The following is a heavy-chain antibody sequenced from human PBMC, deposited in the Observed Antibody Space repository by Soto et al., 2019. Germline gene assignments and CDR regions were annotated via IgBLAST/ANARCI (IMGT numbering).Heavy chain of an antibody. J-gene: IGHJ4*02. V-gene: IGHV4-59*12. CDR3: SRGRRTEVTIDY. Sequence: PSETLSLTCTVSGGSISSYYWSWIRQPPGKGLEWIGYIYYSGSTNYSPSLKSRVTISVDTSKNQFSLKLSSVTAADTAVYYCSRGRRTEVTIDYWGQGTLVTVSS. CDR1: GGSISSYY. CDR2: IYYSGST. D-gene: IGHD4-17*01.